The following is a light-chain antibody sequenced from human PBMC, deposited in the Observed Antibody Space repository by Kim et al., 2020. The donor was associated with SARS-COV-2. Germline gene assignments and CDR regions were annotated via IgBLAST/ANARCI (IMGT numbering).Light chain of an antibody. Sequence: SPGKRATLPCRASQSVNSNLAWYQQKPGKAPRLLIYGASTRATGIPARFSGSGSGTEFTLTISSLQSEDFAVYYCQQYNNWPPWTFGQGTKVDIK. CDR3: QQYNNWPPWT. J-gene: IGKJ1*01. CDR1: QSVNSN. CDR2: GAS. V-gene: IGKV3-15*01.